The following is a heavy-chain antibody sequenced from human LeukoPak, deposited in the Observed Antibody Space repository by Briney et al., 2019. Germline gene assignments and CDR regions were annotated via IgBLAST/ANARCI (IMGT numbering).Heavy chain of an antibody. V-gene: IGHV4-4*02. CDR2: MYHSGST. J-gene: IGHJ4*02. Sequence: SETLSLTCVVSGGSICSSNWWSWVRQPPGKGLEWIGEMYHSGSTNYNPSLKSRVTISVDKSNNQFSLKLSSVTAADTAVYYCVTRGTASRLLDSWGQGTLVTVSS. CDR1: GGSICSSNW. D-gene: IGHD1/OR15-1a*01. CDR3: VTRGTASRLLDS.